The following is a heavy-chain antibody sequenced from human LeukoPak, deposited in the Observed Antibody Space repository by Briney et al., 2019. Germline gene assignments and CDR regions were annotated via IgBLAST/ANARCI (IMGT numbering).Heavy chain of an antibody. J-gene: IGHJ4*02. CDR3: ARLGAGPTYYDFWSGYSSFYFDY. Sequence: KTSETLSLTCTVSGGSTSSGNYYWGWIRQPPGKGLEWIGGISSSGNTYYNPSLKSRVTISVDASKNQFSLKLSSVTAADTAVYYCARLGAGPTYYDFWSGYSSFYFDYWGQGTLVTVSS. CDR1: GGSTSSGNYY. D-gene: IGHD3-3*01. V-gene: IGHV4-39*01. CDR2: ISSSGNT.